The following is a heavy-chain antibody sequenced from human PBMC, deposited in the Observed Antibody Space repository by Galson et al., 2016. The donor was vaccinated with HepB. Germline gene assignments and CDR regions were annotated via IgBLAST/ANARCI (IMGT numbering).Heavy chain of an antibody. CDR3: AGDWIPYYYYGMDV. V-gene: IGHV3-21*01. D-gene: IGHD5-18*01. J-gene: IGHJ6*02. Sequence: SLRLSCAASGFDFYYAWMSWVRQAPGKGLEWVSSISSSSSYIYYADSVKGRFTISRDNAKNSLYLQMNSLRAEDTAVYYCAGDWIPYYYYGMDVWGQGTTVTGSS. CDR2: ISSSSSYI. CDR1: GFDFYYAW.